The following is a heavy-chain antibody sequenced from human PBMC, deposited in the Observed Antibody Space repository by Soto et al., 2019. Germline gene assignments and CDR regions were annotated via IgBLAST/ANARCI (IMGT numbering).Heavy chain of an antibody. V-gene: IGHV3-33*01. CDR1: GFTFSRYG. CDR3: AREHDYYGMDV. CDR2: IWYDGSNK. J-gene: IGHJ6*02. Sequence: GGSLRISCAASGFTFSRYGMHWVRQAPGKGLEWVAVIWYDGSNKYYADSVKGRFTISRDNSKNTLYLQMNSLRAEDTAVYYFAREHDYYGMDVLGQGTTVTVSS.